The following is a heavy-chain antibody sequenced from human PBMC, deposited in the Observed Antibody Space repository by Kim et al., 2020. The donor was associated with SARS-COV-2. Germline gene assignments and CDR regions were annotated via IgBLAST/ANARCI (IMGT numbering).Heavy chain of an antibody. J-gene: IGHJ5*01. CDR2: INANSGSL. CDR3: VKGYGTGGLYHSDLDS. Sequence: GGSLRLSCAASGFSFGAYSMHWVRQAPGKGLEWVAGINANSGSLDYVDSVKGRFTISRDNSKNTLYLQMNNVRAEDRALYYCVKGYGTGGLYHSDLDSWG. D-gene: IGHD2-8*02. V-gene: IGHV3-9*01. CDR1: GFSFGAYS.